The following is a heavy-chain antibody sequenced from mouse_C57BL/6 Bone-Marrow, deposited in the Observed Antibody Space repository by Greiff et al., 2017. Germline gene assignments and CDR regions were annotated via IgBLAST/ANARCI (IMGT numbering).Heavy chain of an antibody. V-gene: IGHV1-19*01. CDR1: GYTFTDYY. CDR3: ARRNYYALVAD. J-gene: IGHJ3*01. D-gene: IGHD2-1*01. CDR2: INPYNGGT. Sequence: VQLQQSGPVLVKPGASVKMSCKASGYTFTDYYMNWVKQSPGKSLEWIGVINPYNGGTSYNQKFKGKATLTVDKSSSTAYMELNSLTSEDAAGYYCARRNYYALVADWGQGTLVTVSA.